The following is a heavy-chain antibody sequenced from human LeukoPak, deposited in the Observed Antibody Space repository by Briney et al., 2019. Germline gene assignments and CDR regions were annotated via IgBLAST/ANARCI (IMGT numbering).Heavy chain of an antibody. Sequence: PGGTLRLSCAASGFTFSSYGMSWVRQAPGKGLEWVSAISGSGGSTYYADSVKGRFTISRDNSKNTLYLQMNSLRAEDTAVYYCAKAGFIAAAGAPPDYWGQGTLVTVSS. D-gene: IGHD6-13*01. CDR2: ISGSGGST. V-gene: IGHV3-23*01. CDR3: AKAGFIAAAGAPPDY. J-gene: IGHJ4*02. CDR1: GFTFSSYG.